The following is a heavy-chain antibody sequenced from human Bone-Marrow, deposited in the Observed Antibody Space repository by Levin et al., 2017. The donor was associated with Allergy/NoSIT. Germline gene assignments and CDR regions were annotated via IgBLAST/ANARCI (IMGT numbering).Heavy chain of an antibody. CDR2: VGGSGSST. V-gene: IGHV3-23*01. CDR1: GFTFSTYA. Sequence: GESLKISCTASGFTFSTYAMSWVRQARGKGLECVSTVGGSGSSTYYADSVKGRFTISRDNSKNTLYLQMNSLRAEDTAVYYCAKGPRWELLNWFDFWGQGTLVTVSS. D-gene: IGHD1-26*01. J-gene: IGHJ5*01. CDR3: AKGPRWELLNWFDF.